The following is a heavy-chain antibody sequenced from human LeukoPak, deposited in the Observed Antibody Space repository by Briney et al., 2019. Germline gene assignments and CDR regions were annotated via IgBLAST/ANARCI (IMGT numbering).Heavy chain of an antibody. CDR2: IYSGDST. CDR1: GFTVSGNY. J-gene: IGHJ4*02. V-gene: IGHV3-66*01. Sequence: PGGSLRLSCAPSGFTVSGNYMNWVRQAPGKGLEWVSVIYSGDSTYYADSVKGRFTISRDNSKNTLYLQMNSLRAEDTAVYYCARGRKFFDYWGQGTLVTVSS. CDR3: ARGRKFFDY.